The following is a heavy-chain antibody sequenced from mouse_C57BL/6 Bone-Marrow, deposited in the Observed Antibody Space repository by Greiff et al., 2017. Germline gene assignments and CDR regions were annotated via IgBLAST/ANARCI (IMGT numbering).Heavy chain of an antibody. CDR1: GFTFSSYA. CDR2: ISDGGSYT. Sequence: EVHLVESGGGLVKPGGSLKLSCAASGFTFSSYAMSWVRQTPEKRLEWVATISDGGSYTYYPDNVKGRFTISRDNAKNNLYLQMSHLKAEDTAMYYCARDYVVSHFDYWGQGTTLTVSS. J-gene: IGHJ2*01. V-gene: IGHV5-4*01. CDR3: ARDYVVSHFDY. D-gene: IGHD1-1*01.